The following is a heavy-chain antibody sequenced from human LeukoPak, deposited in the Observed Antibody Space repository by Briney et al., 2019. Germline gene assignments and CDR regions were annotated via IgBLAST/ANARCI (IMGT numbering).Heavy chain of an antibody. Sequence: ASVKVSCKASGYTFTSYYMHWVRQAPRQGLERMGIINASGGSTSNAQKFQGRVTMNRDTSTSTVYMEPSSLRSDDTAVYYCARDGSVTVADDYYFDYWGQGTLVTVSS. J-gene: IGHJ4*02. CDR3: ARDGSVTVADDYYFDY. V-gene: IGHV1-46*03. CDR1: GYTFTSYY. CDR2: INASGGST. D-gene: IGHD6-19*01.